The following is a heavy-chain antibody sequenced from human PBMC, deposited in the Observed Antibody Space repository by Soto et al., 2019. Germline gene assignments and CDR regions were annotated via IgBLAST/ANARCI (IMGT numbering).Heavy chain of an antibody. Sequence: QVQLVQSGAEVRKPGSSVKVSCKVSGDSFISYAISWVRQAPGQGLEWMGGIIPILGRGNYAQRFQGRVAMTPDEATSAVHMGLIGLRSEDTAVYYCASDGSTVETAMVSQYYYGMDVWGQGTTVTVSS. D-gene: IGHD5-18*01. CDR2: IIPILGRG. V-gene: IGHV1-69*05. J-gene: IGHJ6*02. CDR3: ASDGSTVETAMVSQYYYGMDV. CDR1: GDSFISYA.